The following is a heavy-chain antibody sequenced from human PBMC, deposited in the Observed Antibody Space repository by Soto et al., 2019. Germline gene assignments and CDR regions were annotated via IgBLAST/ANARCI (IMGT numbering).Heavy chain of an antibody. V-gene: IGHV5-10-1*01. D-gene: IGHD6-13*01. CDR1: GYSFTSYW. Sequence: PGESLKISCQGSGYSFTSYWISWVRQMPGKGLEWMGRIDPSDSYTNYSPSFQGHVTISADKSISTAYLQWSSLKASDTAMYYCARPGSGSSWFGYWGQGTLVTVSS. CDR2: IDPSDSYT. J-gene: IGHJ4*02. CDR3: ARPGSGSSWFGY.